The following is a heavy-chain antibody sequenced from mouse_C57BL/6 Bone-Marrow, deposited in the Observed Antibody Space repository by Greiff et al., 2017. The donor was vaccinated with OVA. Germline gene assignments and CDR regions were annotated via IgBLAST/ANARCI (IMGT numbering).Heavy chain of an antibody. CDR1: GYTFTDYY. J-gene: IGHJ1*03. V-gene: IGHV1-19*01. CDR2: INPYNGGT. CDR3: ASPLYYVSSHWYFDV. D-gene: IGHD1-1*01. Sequence: EVQLQQSGPVLVKPGASVKMSCKASGYTFTDYYMNWVKQSHGKSLEWIGVINPYNGGTSYNQKFKGKATLTVDKSSSTAYMELNSLTSEDSAVYYCASPLYYVSSHWYFDVWGTGTTVTVSS.